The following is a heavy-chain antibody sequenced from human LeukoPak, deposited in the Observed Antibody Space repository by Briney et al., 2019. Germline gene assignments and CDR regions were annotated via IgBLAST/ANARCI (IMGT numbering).Heavy chain of an antibody. CDR1: GFTLSSYS. Sequence: GGSLRLSCAASGFTLSSYSMNWVRQAPGKWLEWVSSISTSSSYIYYADSVKGRFTISRDNAKKSLYLQMNSLRADDAAVYYCARGASVVAGNDNAFDIWGQGTMVTVSS. D-gene: IGHD6-19*01. CDR2: ISTSSSYI. V-gene: IGHV3-21*01. CDR3: ARGASVVAGNDNAFDI. J-gene: IGHJ3*02.